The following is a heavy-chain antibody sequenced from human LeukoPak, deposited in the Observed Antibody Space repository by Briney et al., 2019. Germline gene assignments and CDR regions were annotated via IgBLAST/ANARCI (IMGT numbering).Heavy chain of an antibody. D-gene: IGHD6-6*01. CDR1: GGSISSGGYY. Sequence: PSETLSLTCTVSGGSISSGGYYWSWIRQPPGKGLEWIGYIYHSGSTYYNPSLKSRVTISLDRSKNQFSLNLNSVTAADTAVYYCASTQYSSSGGVYFQHWGQGTLVTVSS. CDR3: ASTQYSSSGGVYFQH. V-gene: IGHV4-30-2*01. J-gene: IGHJ1*01. CDR2: IYHSGST.